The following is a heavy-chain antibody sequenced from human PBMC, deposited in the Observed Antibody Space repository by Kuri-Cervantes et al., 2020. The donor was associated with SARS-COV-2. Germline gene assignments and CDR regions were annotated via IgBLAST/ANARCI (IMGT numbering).Heavy chain of an antibody. CDR2: IIPIFGTA. V-gene: IGHV1-69*13. CDR1: GGTFSSYA. D-gene: IGHD3-3*01. CDR3: ARPFWSGYYSPFDY. J-gene: IGHJ4*02. Sequence: SVKVSCKASGGTFSSYAISWVRQAPGQGLEWMGGIIPIFGTANYAQKFQGRVTITADESTSTAYMELSSLRSGDTAVYYCARPFWSGYYSPFDYWGQGTLVTVSS.